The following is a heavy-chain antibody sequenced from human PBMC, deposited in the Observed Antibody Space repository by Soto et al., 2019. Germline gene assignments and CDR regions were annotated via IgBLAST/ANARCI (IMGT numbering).Heavy chain of an antibody. J-gene: IGHJ3*02. Sequence: GGSLRLSCAASGFTFSSYAMSWVRQAPGKGLEWVSAISGSGGSTYYADSVKGRFTISRDNSKNTLYLQMNSLRAEDTAVYYCAKDRGTYYDFWSGLRAFDIWGQGTXVTVSS. V-gene: IGHV3-23*01. CDR3: AKDRGTYYDFWSGLRAFDI. CDR1: GFTFSSYA. D-gene: IGHD3-3*01. CDR2: ISGSGGST.